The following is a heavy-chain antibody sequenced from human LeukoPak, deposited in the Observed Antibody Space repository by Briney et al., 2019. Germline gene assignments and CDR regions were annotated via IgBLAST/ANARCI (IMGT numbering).Heavy chain of an antibody. Sequence: SETLSLTCTVSGGSLTNSTYSWAWIRQSLGKGLEWIGSIYYGGSTYYNPSLRSRVTISIDTSKNQFSLNLRSVTAADTAVYYCARSEGTAWGQGTLVTVSS. J-gene: IGHJ5*02. V-gene: IGHV4-39*01. CDR2: IYYGGST. CDR3: ARSEGTA. CDR1: GGSLTNSTYS.